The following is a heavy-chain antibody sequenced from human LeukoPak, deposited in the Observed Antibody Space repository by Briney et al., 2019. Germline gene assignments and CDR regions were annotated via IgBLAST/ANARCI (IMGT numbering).Heavy chain of an antibody. CDR2: ISAYNGNT. D-gene: IGHD2-15*01. Sequence: ASVKVSCKASGYTFTSYGISWVRQAPGQGLEWMGWISAYNGNTNYAQKLQGRVTMTTDTSTSTAYMELRSPRSDDTAVYYCARDVYCSGGSCYNVFDYWGQGTLVTVSS. J-gene: IGHJ4*02. CDR3: ARDVYCSGGSCYNVFDY. V-gene: IGHV1-18*01. CDR1: GYTFTSYG.